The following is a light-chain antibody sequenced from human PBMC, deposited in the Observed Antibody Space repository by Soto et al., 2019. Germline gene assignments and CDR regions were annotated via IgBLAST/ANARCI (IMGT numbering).Light chain of an antibody. CDR3: QSYDSSLSGGV. J-gene: IGLJ3*02. Sequence: QSALTQPPSASGSPGQSVTISCTGTSSDVGGYNYVSWYQQLPETAPKLLIYGNSNRPSGVPDRFSGSKSGTSASLAITGLQAEDEADYYCQSYDSSLSGGVFGGGTKVTVL. CDR1: SSDVGGYNY. CDR2: GNS. V-gene: IGLV1-40*01.